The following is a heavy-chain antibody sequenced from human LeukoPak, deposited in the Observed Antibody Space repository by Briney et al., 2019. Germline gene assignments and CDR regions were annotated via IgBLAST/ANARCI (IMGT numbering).Heavy chain of an antibody. J-gene: IGHJ6*03. CDR1: GGSISSGSYY. V-gene: IGHV4-61*02. Sequence: SQTLSLTCTVSGGSISSGSYYWSWIRQPAGKGLEWIGRIYTSGSTNYNPSLKSRGTISVDTSKNQFSLKLSSVTAADTAVYYCARGRGTRVRGVIRYYYYMDVWGKGTTVTVSS. CDR2: IYTSGST. CDR3: ARGRGTRVRGVIRYYYYMDV. D-gene: IGHD3-10*01.